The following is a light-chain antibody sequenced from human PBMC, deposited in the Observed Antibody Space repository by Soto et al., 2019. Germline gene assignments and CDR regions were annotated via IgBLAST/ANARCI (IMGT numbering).Light chain of an antibody. J-gene: IGLJ1*01. CDR1: SSDVGGYNF. Sequence: QSALTQPPSASGSRGQSVTISCTGTSSDVGGYNFVSWYQQHPGKAPKVILYEVTKRPSGVPDRFSGSKSGNTASLTVSGLLTGDVALYYPSSYAGSKNRYVFGTGTKLTVL. CDR3: SSYAGSKNRYV. V-gene: IGLV2-8*01. CDR2: EVT.